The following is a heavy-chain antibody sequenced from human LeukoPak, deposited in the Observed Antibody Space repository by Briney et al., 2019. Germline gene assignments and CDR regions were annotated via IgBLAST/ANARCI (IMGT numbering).Heavy chain of an antibody. CDR3: ARDRGVGVLRYFDWPSGY. Sequence: ASVKVSCKASGYTFTDYYMHWVRQAPGQGLEWMGWINPNSGGTNYAQKFQGRVTMTRDTSISTAYMELSRLRSDDTAVYYCARDRGVGVLRYFDWPSGYWGRGTLVTVSS. J-gene: IGHJ4*02. V-gene: IGHV1-2*02. CDR2: INPNSGGT. CDR1: GYTFTDYY. D-gene: IGHD3-9*01.